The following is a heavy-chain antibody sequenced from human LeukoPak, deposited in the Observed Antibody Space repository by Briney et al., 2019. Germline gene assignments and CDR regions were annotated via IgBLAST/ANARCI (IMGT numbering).Heavy chain of an antibody. CDR1: GDTVRSSSYY. J-gene: IGHJ4*02. CDR3: ARKRRDGYNPFDS. CDR2: VHSSGST. D-gene: IGHD5-24*01. Sequence: SETLSLTCTVSGDTVRSSSYYWGGIRRPPGKGLEWIGSVHSSGSTYYNLSLKGRVTISVDTSKNQFSLKLSSVTAADTALYYCARKRRDGYNPFDSWGQGTLVTVSS. V-gene: IGHV4-39*01.